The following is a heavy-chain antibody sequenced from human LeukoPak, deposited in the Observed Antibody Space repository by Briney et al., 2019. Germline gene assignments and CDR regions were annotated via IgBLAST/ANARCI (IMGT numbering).Heavy chain of an antibody. CDR3: ARDLHGSRGEFDY. CDR2: TYYKSKWYN. D-gene: IGHD3-10*01. CDR1: GDSVSSNSVI. Sequence: QSQTLSLTCDISGDSVSSNSVIWNWIRQSPSRGLEWLVGTYYKSKWYNDYATSVQSRITINSDTSRNQFSLQLNSVTPADTAVYYCARDLHGSRGEFDYWGQGTLVTVSS. J-gene: IGHJ4*02. V-gene: IGHV6-1*01.